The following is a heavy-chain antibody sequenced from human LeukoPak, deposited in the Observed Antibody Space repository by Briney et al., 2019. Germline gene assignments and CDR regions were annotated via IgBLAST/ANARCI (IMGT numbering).Heavy chain of an antibody. CDR3: ATSNDAKIAPFDH. J-gene: IGHJ4*02. V-gene: IGHV4-4*09. CDR1: GVSMSAYQ. D-gene: IGHD2-21*01. CDR2: INTKGET. Sequence: SETLSLTCTVSGVSMSAYQWSWVRQSPEKGLEWIGCINTKGETSYNPSLKSRVTTSVDTSKSQFSLRLTSVTAADTAVYYCATSNDAKIAPFDHWGQGAPVTVSS.